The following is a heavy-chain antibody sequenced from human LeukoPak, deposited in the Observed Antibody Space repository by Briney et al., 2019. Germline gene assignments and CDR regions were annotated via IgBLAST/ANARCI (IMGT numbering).Heavy chain of an antibody. D-gene: IGHD2-21*02. CDR1: GDSLNTYY. Sequence: SETLSLTCTVSGDSLNTYYWTWIRQTPGKELEWIGFVASSGTSNYNPSLKSRVSISIDTSKNQFSLALTSVTPADTAVYYCARVVRGVVTSNWFDPWGQGTLVSVSA. V-gene: IGHV4-59*01. J-gene: IGHJ5*02. CDR3: ARVVRGVVTSNWFDP. CDR2: VASSGTS.